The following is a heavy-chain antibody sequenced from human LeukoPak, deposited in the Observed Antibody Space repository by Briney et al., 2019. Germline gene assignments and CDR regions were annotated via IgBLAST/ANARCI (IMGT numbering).Heavy chain of an antibody. CDR1: GGSISHYY. CDR3: ARGGYEARSYYFDY. D-gene: IGHD5-12*01. J-gene: IGHJ4*02. CDR2: IYYSGSS. Sequence: SETLSFTCTVSGGSISHYYWSWIRQPPGKGLEWIAYIYYSGSSYYNPSLKSRVTTSVDTSKNQFSLKLSSVTAADTAVYYCARGGYEARSYYFDYWGQGILVTVSS. V-gene: IGHV4-59*01.